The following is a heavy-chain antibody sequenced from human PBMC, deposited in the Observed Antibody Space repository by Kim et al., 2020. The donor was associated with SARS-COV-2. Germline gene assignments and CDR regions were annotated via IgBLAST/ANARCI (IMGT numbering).Heavy chain of an antibody. Sequence: AQKFPGRVTMTADESTSTAYMELSSLRSEDTAVYYCARESGRWRNSAFDIWGQGTMVTVSS. J-gene: IGHJ3*02. D-gene: IGHD1-7*01. CDR3: ARESGRWRNSAFDI. V-gene: IGHV1-69*01.